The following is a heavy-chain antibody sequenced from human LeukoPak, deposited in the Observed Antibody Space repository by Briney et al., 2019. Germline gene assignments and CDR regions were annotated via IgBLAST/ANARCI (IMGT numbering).Heavy chain of an antibody. D-gene: IGHD6-13*01. CDR2: ISAYNGNT. J-gene: IGHJ6*03. Sequence: ASVKVSCKASGYTFTSYGISWVRQAPGQGLEWMGWISAYNGNTNYAQKLQGRVTMTTDTSTSTAYMELRSLRSEDTAVYYCARVNSRMGYYYYYYMDVWGKGTTVTVSS. CDR3: ARVNSRMGYYYYYYMDV. CDR1: GYTFTSYG. V-gene: IGHV1-18*01.